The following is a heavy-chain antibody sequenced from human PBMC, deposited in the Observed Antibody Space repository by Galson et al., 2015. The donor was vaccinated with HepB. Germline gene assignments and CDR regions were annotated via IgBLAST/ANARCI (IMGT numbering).Heavy chain of an antibody. CDR1: GGSISSGGYY. J-gene: IGHJ4*02. D-gene: IGHD3-22*01. Sequence: TLSLTCTVSGGSISSGGYYWSWIRQHPGKGLEWIGYIYYSGSTYYNPSLKSRVTISVDTSKNQFSLKLSSVTAADTAVYYCAREGLSDSSGYYFRTIDYWGQGTLVTVSS. CDR2: IYYSGST. CDR3: AREGLSDSSGYYFRTIDY. V-gene: IGHV4-31*03.